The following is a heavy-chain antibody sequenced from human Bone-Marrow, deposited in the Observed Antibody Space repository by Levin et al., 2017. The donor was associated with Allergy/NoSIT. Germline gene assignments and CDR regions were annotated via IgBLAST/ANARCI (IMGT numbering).Heavy chain of an antibody. J-gene: IGHJ4*02. V-gene: IGHV4-59*01. Sequence: GSLRLSCTVSGGSISSYYWSWIRQPPGKGLEWIGYIYYSGSTNYNPSLKSRVTISVDTSKNQFSLKLSSVTAADTAVYYCGGGEIDYYSPIDYWGQGTLVTVSS. CDR1: GGSISSYY. CDR3: GGGEIDYYSPIDY. D-gene: IGHD3-22*01. CDR2: IYYSGST.